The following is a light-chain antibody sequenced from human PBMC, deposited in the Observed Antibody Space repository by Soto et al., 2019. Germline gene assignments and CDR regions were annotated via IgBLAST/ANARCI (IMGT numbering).Light chain of an antibody. V-gene: IGKV3-20*01. CDR1: QSVSSNS. CDR2: GAS. Sequence: ESVLTQSPGTLSLSPGERATLSCRASQSVSSNSLAWYQQKPGQAPRLLIYGASSRATGTPDRFSGNGSGTHFTLTISRLEPEHSAAYYCQQFDASPPSWTFGQGTKVVV. CDR3: QQFDASPPSWT. J-gene: IGKJ1*01.